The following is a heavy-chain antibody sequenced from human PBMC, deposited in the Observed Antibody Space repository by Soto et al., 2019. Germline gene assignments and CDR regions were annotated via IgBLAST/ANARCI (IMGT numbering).Heavy chain of an antibody. Sequence: QVHLVQSGAEVKKPGASVKVSCKASGYTFTSYDINWGRQATGQGLEWMGWMNPNSGNTGNAQKFQGRVTMTRNTSISTAYMERSSLRSEDTAVYYCAREKTCYGMDVWGQGTTVTVSS. V-gene: IGHV1-8*01. CDR2: MNPNSGNT. CDR3: AREKTCYGMDV. J-gene: IGHJ6*02. CDR1: GYTFTSYD.